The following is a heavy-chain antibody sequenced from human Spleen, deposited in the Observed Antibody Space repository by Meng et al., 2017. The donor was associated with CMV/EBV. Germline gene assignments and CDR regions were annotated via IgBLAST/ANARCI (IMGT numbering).Heavy chain of an antibody. CDR1: GFIFNSYG. CDR2: IRYDGSIK. D-gene: IGHD3-9*01. CDR3: AKNYDILTASQFYFDY. J-gene: IGHJ4*02. V-gene: IGHV3-30*02. Sequence: GESLKISCAASGFIFNSYGMHWVRQAPGKGLEWVAFIRYDGSIKKYADSVKGRFTISRDNSKNILFLQMNSLRVEDTAVYYYAKNYDILTASQFYFDYWGQGTLVTVSS.